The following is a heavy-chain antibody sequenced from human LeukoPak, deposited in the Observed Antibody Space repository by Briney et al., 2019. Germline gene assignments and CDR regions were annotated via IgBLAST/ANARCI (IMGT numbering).Heavy chain of an antibody. Sequence: SETLSLTCSVSGXSISPHHWTWIRQAPGEGLEWMGYIYYRGTTNYSPSLKNRLTMSVDTSKNQISLKLTSVTAADTAAYYCARIQPSCPGLGFCSFDIWGQGTLATVSS. V-gene: IGHV4-59*11. CDR1: GXSISPHH. CDR2: IYYRGTT. J-gene: IGHJ3*02. D-gene: IGHD3-3*01. CDR3: ARIQPSCPGLGFCSFDI.